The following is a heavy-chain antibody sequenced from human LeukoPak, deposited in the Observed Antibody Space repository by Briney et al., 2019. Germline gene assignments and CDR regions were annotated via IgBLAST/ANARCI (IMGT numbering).Heavy chain of an antibody. CDR1: GFTFSSYG. CDR2: ISDNGGRT. V-gene: IGHV3-23*01. J-gene: IGHJ4*02. Sequence: GGSLRLSCAASGFTFSSYGMTWVRQAPGKGLEWVSAISDNGGRTFYADSVKGRFTISRDNSRNTLFLQMNSLRADDTAVYYCVRVATVIIDYWGQGTLVTVSS. D-gene: IGHD5-12*01. CDR3: VRVATVIIDY.